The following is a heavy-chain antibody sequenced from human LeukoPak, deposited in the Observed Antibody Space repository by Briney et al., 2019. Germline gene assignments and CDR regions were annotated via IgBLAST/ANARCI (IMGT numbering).Heavy chain of an antibody. V-gene: IGHV3-23*01. J-gene: IGHJ4*02. CDR3: AKDRSCTNDICHGDFDY. D-gene: IGHD2-8*01. Sequence: GGSLRLSCAASGLTFSSYAVSWVRQAPGKGLEWVSSISGSGGSTYSADSVKGRFTISRDNSKNTLYLQVNSLRAEDTALYYCAKDRSCTNDICHGDFDYWGQGTLVTVSS. CDR2: ISGSGGST. CDR1: GLTFSSYA.